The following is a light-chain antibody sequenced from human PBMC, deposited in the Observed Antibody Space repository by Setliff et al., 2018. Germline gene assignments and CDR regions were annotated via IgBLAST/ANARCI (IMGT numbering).Light chain of an antibody. Sequence: QSALTQPASVPGSPGQSITVSCTGTSSDVGGYNYVSWCQQHPGKAPKLMIYDVSNRPSGVSNRFSGSKSGNTASLTISGLQAEDEADYYCSSYTSSSTQVFGTGTKVTVL. J-gene: IGLJ1*01. CDR1: SSDVGGYNY. V-gene: IGLV2-14*03. CDR2: DVS. CDR3: SSYTSSSTQV.